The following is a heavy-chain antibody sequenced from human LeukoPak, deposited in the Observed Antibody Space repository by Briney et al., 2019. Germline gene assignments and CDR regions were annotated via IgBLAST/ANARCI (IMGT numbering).Heavy chain of an antibody. V-gene: IGHV3-48*04. CDR2: IRGSGSGSGSSM. D-gene: IGHD7-27*01. CDR3: ARDNNWGFDF. CDR1: GFVFSDYS. Sequence: PGGSLRLSCAASGFVFSDYSMNWVRQAPGKGLEWVSNIRGSGSGSGSSMYYADSVKGRFTISRDSAKNSLYLQMSSLRAEDTAFYYCARDNNWGFDFWGQGALVTVSP. J-gene: IGHJ4*02.